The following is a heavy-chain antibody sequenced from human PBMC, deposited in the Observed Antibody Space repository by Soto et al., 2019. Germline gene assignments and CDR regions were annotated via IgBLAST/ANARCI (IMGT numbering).Heavy chain of an antibody. J-gene: IGHJ4*02. CDR2: IDADNGNS. V-gene: IGHV1-3*01. CDR1: GYSFSDYI. Sequence: QVQHVQSGPEVKTPGASVKVSCKASGYSFSDYILHWVRQAPGQGLEWLGWIDADNGNSKSAQKFQGRVTLSRDKSANIAYLELSSLRSDDTAVYFCARCVSVSRRLPLGYGGQGTVVVVSS. D-gene: IGHD2-8*01. CDR3: ARCVSVSRRLPLGY.